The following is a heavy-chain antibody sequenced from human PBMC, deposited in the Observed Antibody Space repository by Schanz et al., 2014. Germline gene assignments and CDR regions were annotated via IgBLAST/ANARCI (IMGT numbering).Heavy chain of an antibody. J-gene: IGHJ4*02. CDR2: INLDGSGK. V-gene: IGHV3-7*01. Sequence: EVQLVESGGGLVQPGGSLRLSCAASGFTFTNYWMTWVRQAPGKGLEWVANINLDGSGKLYVGSVRGRFAISRDDAQHSVYLQMNSLRAEDTSVYHCVREESYYGAGSYRYWGPGTLVTVSS. CDR1: GFTFTNYW. D-gene: IGHD3-10*01. CDR3: VREESYYGAGSYRY.